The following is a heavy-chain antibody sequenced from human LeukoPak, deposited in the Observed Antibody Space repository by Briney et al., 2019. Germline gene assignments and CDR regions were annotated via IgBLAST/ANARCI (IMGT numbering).Heavy chain of an antibody. CDR2: IYHSGST. Sequence: SETLSLTCTVSGGSISSGGYYWSWIRQPPGKGLEWIGYIYHSGSTYYNPSLKSRVTISVDRSKNQFSLKLSSVTAADTAVYYCARDNADIVVVPAASLWGQGTPVTVSS. V-gene: IGHV4-30-2*01. J-gene: IGHJ4*02. CDR3: ARDNADIVVVPAASL. D-gene: IGHD2-2*01. CDR1: GGSISSGGYY.